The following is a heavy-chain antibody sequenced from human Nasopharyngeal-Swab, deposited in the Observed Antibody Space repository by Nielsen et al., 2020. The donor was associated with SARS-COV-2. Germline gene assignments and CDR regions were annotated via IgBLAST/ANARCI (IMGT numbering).Heavy chain of an antibody. J-gene: IGHJ6*02. D-gene: IGHD3-3*01. CDR2: MNPNSGNT. CDR3: ARGVPYYDFWSGYYMGDYYYGMDV. Sequence: ASVKVSCKASGGTFSSYDINWVRQATGQGLEWMGWMNPNSGNTGYAQKFQGRVTMTRNTSISTAYMELSSLRSEDTAVYYCARGVPYYDFWSGYYMGDYYYGMDVWGQGTTVTVSS. CDR1: GGTFSSYD. V-gene: IGHV1-8*02.